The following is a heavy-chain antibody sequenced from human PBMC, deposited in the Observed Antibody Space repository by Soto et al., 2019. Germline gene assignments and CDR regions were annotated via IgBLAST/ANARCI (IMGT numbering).Heavy chain of an antibody. CDR3: AKDGFLRPAAPDY. CDR1: GFTFSSYA. J-gene: IGHJ4*02. V-gene: IGHV3-23*01. Sequence: EVQLLESGGGLVQPGGSLRLSCAASGFTFSSYAMSWVRQAPGKGLEWVSAISGSGGSTYYADSVKGRFTISRDNSKNTLYLQMNSLRDEDTAVYYCAKDGFLRPAAPDYWGQGTLVTVSS. CDR2: ISGSGGST. D-gene: IGHD2-2*01.